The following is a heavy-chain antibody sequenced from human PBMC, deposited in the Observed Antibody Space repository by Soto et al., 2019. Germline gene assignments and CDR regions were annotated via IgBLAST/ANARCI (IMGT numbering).Heavy chain of an antibody. CDR2: ISWNSGSI. D-gene: IGHD3-10*01. CDR3: AKDGGSGSYFIYYYGMDV. V-gene: IGHV3-9*01. J-gene: IGHJ6*02. CDR1: GFTFDDYA. Sequence: PGGSLRLSCAASGFTFDDYAMHWVRQAPGKGLEWVSGISWNSGSIGYADSVKGRFTISRDNAKNSLYLQMNSLRAEDTALYYCAKDGGSGSYFIYYYGMDVWGQGTTVTVSS.